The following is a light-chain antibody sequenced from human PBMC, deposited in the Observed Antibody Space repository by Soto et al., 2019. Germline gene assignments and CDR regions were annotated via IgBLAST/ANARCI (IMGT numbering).Light chain of an antibody. J-gene: IGLJ3*02. V-gene: IGLV1-51*01. CDR1: SSNIGNNY. Sequence: QSVLTQPPSVSAAPGQKVTISCSGGSSNIGNNYVSWYQQLPGTAPKLLIYDNNKRPSGIPDRFSGSESGTSATLGITGLQTGDEADYYCGTWDSSLSAWLFGGGTKLTVL. CDR3: GTWDSSLSAWL. CDR2: DNN.